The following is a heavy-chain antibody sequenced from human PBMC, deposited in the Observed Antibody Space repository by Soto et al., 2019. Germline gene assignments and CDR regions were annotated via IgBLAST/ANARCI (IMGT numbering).Heavy chain of an antibody. D-gene: IGHD3-9*01. CDR1: VGSISSSSYY. CDR2: IYYSGST. CDR3: ERHRAPLYDDRLTGYHNWFDP. V-gene: IGHV4-39*01. Sequence: TLSLTCTVSVGSISSSSYYWGWIRQPPGKGLEWIGSIYYSGSTYYNPSLKSRVSISVDTSKNQFSLKLSSVTAADTAANYCERHRAPLYDDRLTGYHNWFDPWGQGTLVTVSS. J-gene: IGHJ5*02.